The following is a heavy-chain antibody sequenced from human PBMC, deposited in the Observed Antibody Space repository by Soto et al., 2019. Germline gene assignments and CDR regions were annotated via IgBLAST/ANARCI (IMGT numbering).Heavy chain of an antibody. J-gene: IGHJ4*02. V-gene: IGHV3-21*01. CDR1: GFTFSSYS. Sequence: PGGSLRLSCAASGFTFSSYSMNWVRQAPGKGLEWVSSISSSSSYIYYADSVKGRFTISRDNAKNSLYLQMNSLRAEDTAVYYCARDLSPTIPTDIVVVPAAGFDYWGQGTLVTVSS. CDR3: ARDLSPTIPTDIVVVPAAGFDY. CDR2: ISSSSSYI. D-gene: IGHD2-2*01.